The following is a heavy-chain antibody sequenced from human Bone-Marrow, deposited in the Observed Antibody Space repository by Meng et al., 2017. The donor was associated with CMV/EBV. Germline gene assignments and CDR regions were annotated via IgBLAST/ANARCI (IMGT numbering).Heavy chain of an antibody. Sequence: ASVKVSCKASGYTFTSYGISWVRQAPGQGLEWMGWISAYNGNTNYAQKLQGRVTMTTDTSTSTAYMELSRLRSDDTAVYYCARDPSYNWFDPWGQGTLVTVSS. CDR3: ARDPSYNWFDP. V-gene: IGHV1-18*01. CDR2: ISAYNGNT. J-gene: IGHJ5*02. CDR1: GYTFTSYG.